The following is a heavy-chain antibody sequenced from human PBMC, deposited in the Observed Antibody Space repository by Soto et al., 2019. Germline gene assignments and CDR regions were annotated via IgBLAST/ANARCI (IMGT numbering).Heavy chain of an antibody. D-gene: IGHD3-22*01. CDR1: GFTFSSYA. CDR3: ASNYYDSSGYYYRYYFDY. Sequence: GGSLRLSCAASGFTFSSYAMHWVRQAPGKGLEWVAVISYDGSNKYYADSVKGRFTISRDNSKNTLYLQMNSLRAEDTAVYYCASNYYDSSGYYYRYYFDYWGQGTLVTVSS. CDR2: ISYDGSNK. V-gene: IGHV3-30-3*01. J-gene: IGHJ4*02.